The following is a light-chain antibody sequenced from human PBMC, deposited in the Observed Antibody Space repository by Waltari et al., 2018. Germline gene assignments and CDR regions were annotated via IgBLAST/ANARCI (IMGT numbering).Light chain of an antibody. J-gene: IGLJ1*01. V-gene: IGLV3-21*02. Sequence: SYVLTQPPSLSVAPGQTARMSCDGNNIGRKIVHWYQQTPGQAPVRVVYDDGDRPSGIPERFSGSNSRNTATLTISRVDAGDEADYYCQVWDSGSDHYVFGTVTKVTVL. CDR1: NIGRKI. CDR3: QVWDSGSDHYV. CDR2: DDG.